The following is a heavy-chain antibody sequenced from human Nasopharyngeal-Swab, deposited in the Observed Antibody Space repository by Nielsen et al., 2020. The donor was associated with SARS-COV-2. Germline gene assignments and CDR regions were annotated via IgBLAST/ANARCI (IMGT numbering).Heavy chain of an antibody. CDR3: ARFVGVDDFWSGYSGNFDY. J-gene: IGHJ4*02. CDR1: GGSISSGSYY. V-gene: IGHV4-61*02. D-gene: IGHD3-3*01. CDR2: IYTSGST. Sequence: SETLSLTCTVSGGSISSGSYYWSWIRQPAGKGLEWIGRIYTSGSTNYNPSLKSRVTISVDTSKNQFSLKLSSVTAADTAVYYCARFVGVDDFWSGYSGNFDYWGQGTLVTVSS.